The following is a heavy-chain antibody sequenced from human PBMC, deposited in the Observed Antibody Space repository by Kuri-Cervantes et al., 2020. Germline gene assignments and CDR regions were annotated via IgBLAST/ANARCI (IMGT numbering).Heavy chain of an antibody. CDR3: AREAAAIDY. Sequence: SETLSLTCTVPGGSISSYYWSWIRQPPGKALEWIGYMYFSGSTNYNPSLKSRVTISVDTSKNQVSLKLNSVTAADTAVYYCAREAAAIDYWGQGTLVTVSS. D-gene: IGHD6-13*01. V-gene: IGHV4-59*12. J-gene: IGHJ4*02. CDR1: GGSISSYY. CDR2: MYFSGST.